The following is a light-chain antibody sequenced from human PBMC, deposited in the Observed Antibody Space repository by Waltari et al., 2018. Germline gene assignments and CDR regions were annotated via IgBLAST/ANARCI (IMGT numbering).Light chain of an antibody. CDR1: SGINVGTYR. Sequence: QAVLTQPASLSASPGASASLTFTLRSGINVGTYRIYWYQQKPGSPPQYLLRYKSDSDKQRVSGVPGRFSGCKDASANAGILLFSGLESEDEADYYCMIWHSSAVVFGGGTKLTVL. V-gene: IGLV5-45*01. CDR3: MIWHSSAVV. J-gene: IGLJ2*01. CDR2: YKSDSDK.